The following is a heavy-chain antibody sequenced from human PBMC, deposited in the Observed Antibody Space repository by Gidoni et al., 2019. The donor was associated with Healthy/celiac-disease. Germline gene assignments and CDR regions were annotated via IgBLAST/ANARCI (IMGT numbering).Heavy chain of an antibody. CDR2: ISSSSCTI. CDR3: ARGSLQQLGPYFDY. D-gene: IGHD6-13*01. CDR1: GFTFSSYR. Sequence: EVKLVESGGGLVQPGGSLRISCAASGFTFSSYRLNWVRQAPGKGLEWVSYISSSSCTIYYAYSVTGRFTISRDNAKTSLYLQMNSLRDEDTAVYYCARGSLQQLGPYFDYWGQGTLVTVSS. V-gene: IGHV3-48*02. J-gene: IGHJ4*02.